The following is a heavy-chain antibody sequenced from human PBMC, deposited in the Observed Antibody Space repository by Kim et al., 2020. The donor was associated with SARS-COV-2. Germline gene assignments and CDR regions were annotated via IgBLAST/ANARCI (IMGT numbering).Heavy chain of an antibody. V-gene: IGHV3-23*01. CDR1: GFTFSSCA. Sequence: GGSLRLSCAASGFTFSSCAMNWVRQAPGKGLEWVAVICDGGGSKNYADSVKGRFTISRDNSKNTLYLQMNSLRAEDTAAYYCAKDTRLGHLGRNWAQG. J-gene: IGHJ4*02. CDR3: AKDTRLGHLGRN. D-gene: IGHD7-27*01. CDR2: ICDGGGSK.